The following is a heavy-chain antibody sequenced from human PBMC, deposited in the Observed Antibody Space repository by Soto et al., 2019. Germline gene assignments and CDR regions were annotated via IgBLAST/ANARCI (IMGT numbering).Heavy chain of an antibody. CDR2: ISGSGVST. V-gene: IGHV3-23*01. J-gene: IGHJ4*02. CDR1: GFTFSSYA. Sequence: EVQVLESGGGLVQPGGSLRLSCAASGFTFSSYAMSWVRQAPGKGLEWVSAISGSGVSTYYADSVKGRFTISRDNPKNTLHLQINSLRAEDTAVYYCAKEYEYSSGWERIDNWGQGTLVTVSS. D-gene: IGHD6-19*01. CDR3: AKEYEYSSGWERIDN.